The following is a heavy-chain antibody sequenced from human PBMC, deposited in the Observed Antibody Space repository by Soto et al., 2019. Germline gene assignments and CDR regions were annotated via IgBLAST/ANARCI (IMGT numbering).Heavy chain of an antibody. Sequence: QVQLVQSGAEVKKPGSSVKVSCKASGGTFSSYAISWVRQAPGQGLEWMGGIIPIFGTANYAQKFQGRVTVTANESTSTDYMVLSSMRSEDKAVYYCASSWGSGSYYPLAEVSYYFEYWGQGTLVTVSS. CDR3: ASSWGSGSYYPLAEVSYYFEY. D-gene: IGHD3-10*01. CDR2: IIPIFGTA. J-gene: IGHJ4*02. CDR1: GGTFSSYA. V-gene: IGHV1-69*01.